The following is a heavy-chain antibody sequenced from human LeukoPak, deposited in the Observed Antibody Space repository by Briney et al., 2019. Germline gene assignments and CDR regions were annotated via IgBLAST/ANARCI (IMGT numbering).Heavy chain of an antibody. D-gene: IGHD5-18*01. V-gene: IGHV5-51*01. CDR3: ARHRILWIHRNKNYYYYMDV. J-gene: IGHJ6*03. Sequence: GESLKISCKGSGYSFTSYWIGWVRQMPGKGLEWMGIIYPGDSDTRYSPSFQGQVTISADKSISTAYLQWSSLKASDTAMYYCARHRILWIHRNKNYYYYMDVWGKGTTVTISS. CDR2: IYPGDSDT. CDR1: GYSFTSYW.